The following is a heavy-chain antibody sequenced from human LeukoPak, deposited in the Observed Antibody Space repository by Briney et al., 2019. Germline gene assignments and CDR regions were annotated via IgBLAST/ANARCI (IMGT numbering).Heavy chain of an antibody. Sequence: GESLKISCRGSGYSFNTYWIGWVRQMPGKGLEWMGIIYAGDSDARYSPSFQGQVTMSVDKSINTAYLQWSSLKASDTAMYYCARRVGGYDSWGQGTLVTVSS. V-gene: IGHV5-51*01. CDR3: ARRVGGYDS. CDR1: GYSFNTYW. J-gene: IGHJ5*02. D-gene: IGHD5-12*01. CDR2: IYAGDSDA.